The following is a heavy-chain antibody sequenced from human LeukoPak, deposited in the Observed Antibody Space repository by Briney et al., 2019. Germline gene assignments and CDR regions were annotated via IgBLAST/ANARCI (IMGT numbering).Heavy chain of an antibody. V-gene: IGHV2-5*02. CDR3: AHRPNYDSSGYYYDWFDP. CDR2: IHWDDDK. CDR1: GFSLSTSGVG. D-gene: IGHD3-22*01. J-gene: IGHJ5*02. Sequence: SGPTLVNPTQTLTLTCTFSGFSLSTSGVGVGWIRQPPGKALEWLALIHWDDDKRYSPSLKSRLTITKDTSKNQVVLTMTNMDPVDTATYYCAHRPNYDSSGYYYDWFDPWGQGTLVTVSS.